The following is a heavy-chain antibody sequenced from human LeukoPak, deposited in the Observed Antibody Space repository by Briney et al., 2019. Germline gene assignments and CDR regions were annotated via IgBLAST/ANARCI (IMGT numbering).Heavy chain of an antibody. J-gene: IGHJ4*02. CDR3: AKFPNYYDSSGG. D-gene: IGHD3-22*01. CDR1: GFTFSGSG. Sequence: LAGGSLRLSCAASGFTFSGSGMHWVRQAPGKGLEWVAFIRYDGSNKYYADSVKGRFTISRDNSKNTLYLQMNSLRAEDTAVYYCAKFPNYYDSSGGWGQGTLVTVSS. CDR2: IRYDGSNK. V-gene: IGHV3-30*02.